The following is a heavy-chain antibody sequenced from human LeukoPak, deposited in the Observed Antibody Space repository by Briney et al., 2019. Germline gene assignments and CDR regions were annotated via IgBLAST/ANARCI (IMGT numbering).Heavy chain of an antibody. V-gene: IGHV4-59*10. CDR1: GGSFSGYY. D-gene: IGHD6-13*01. CDR3: ARPYSSSWYDY. J-gene: IGHJ4*02. Sequence: TSETLSLTCAVYGGSFSGYYWSWIRQPAGKGLEWIGRIYTSGSTNYNPSLKSRVTISVDTSKNQFSLKLSSVTAADTAVYYCARPYSSSWYDYWGQGTLVTVSS. CDR2: IYTSGST.